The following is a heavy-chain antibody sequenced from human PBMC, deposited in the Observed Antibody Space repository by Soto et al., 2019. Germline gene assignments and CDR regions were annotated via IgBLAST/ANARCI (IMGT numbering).Heavy chain of an antibody. Sequence: QVQLVQSGAEVKKPGSSVKVSCKASGGTFSSYAISWVRQAPGQGLEWMGGIIPIFGTANYAQKFQGRVTSPADESTSTADMALSSLRSEDTAGYYCASSRYCIRTSRPTSSFGYYYYGMDVWGQGTTVTVSS. CDR1: GGTFSSYA. CDR2: IIPIFGTA. J-gene: IGHJ6*02. D-gene: IGHD2-2*01. V-gene: IGHV1-69*12. CDR3: ASSRYCIRTSRPTSSFGYYYYGMDV.